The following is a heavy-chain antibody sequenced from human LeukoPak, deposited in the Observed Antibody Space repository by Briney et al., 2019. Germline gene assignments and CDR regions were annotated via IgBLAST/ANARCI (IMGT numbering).Heavy chain of an antibody. CDR1: GFTFDDYA. J-gene: IGHJ4*02. D-gene: IGHD1-7*01. CDR2: ISWNSGSI. CDR3: AKGYNWNYEYYFDY. Sequence: PGGSLRLSCAASGFTFDDYAMHWVRQAPGKGLEWVSGISWNSGSIGYADSVKGRFIISRDNAKNSLYLQMNSLRAEDTALYYCAKGYNWNYEYYFDYWGQGTLVTVSS. V-gene: IGHV3-9*01.